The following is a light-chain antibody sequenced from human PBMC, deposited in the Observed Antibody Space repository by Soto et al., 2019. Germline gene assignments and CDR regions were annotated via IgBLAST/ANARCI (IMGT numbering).Light chain of an antibody. CDR2: GAS. V-gene: IGKV3-20*01. J-gene: IGKJ5*01. CDR1: QSVGGSF. CDR3: QQYARSTT. Sequence: EMVLTQSPGTLSSSPGERVTLSGRASQSVGGSFLAWYHQKPGQAPRLLMSGASSRASGIPNRFSGSGSGTDFTLTIRRLEPEDFGIYYCQQYARSTTFGQGTRLEIK.